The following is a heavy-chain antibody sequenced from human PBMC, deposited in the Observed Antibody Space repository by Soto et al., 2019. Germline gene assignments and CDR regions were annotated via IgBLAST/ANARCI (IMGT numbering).Heavy chain of an antibody. CDR1: GYTFTSYG. J-gene: IGHJ5*02. D-gene: IGHD3-10*01. Sequence: QVQLVQSGAEVKKPGASVKVSCKASGYTFTSYGISWVRQAPGQGLEWMGWISAYNGNTNDAQKLQGRVTMTTDTSTSTAYMELRSLRSDETAVYYCARIYYGSGSYVRWFDPWGQGTLVTVSS. CDR2: ISAYNGNT. CDR3: ARIYYGSGSYVRWFDP. V-gene: IGHV1-18*01.